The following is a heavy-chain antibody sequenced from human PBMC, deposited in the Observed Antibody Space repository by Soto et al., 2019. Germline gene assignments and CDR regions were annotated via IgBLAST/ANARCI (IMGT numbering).Heavy chain of an antibody. D-gene: IGHD3-22*01. Sequence: GGSLRLSCAASGFTFSSYGMHWVRQAPGKGLEWVAVISYDGSNKYYADSVKGRFTISRDNSKNTLYLQMNSLRAEDTAVYYCAKGERYYYDSSGYYTFDYWGQGTLVTVSS. CDR2: ISYDGSNK. V-gene: IGHV3-30*18. J-gene: IGHJ4*02. CDR1: GFTFSSYG. CDR3: AKGERYYYDSSGYYTFDY.